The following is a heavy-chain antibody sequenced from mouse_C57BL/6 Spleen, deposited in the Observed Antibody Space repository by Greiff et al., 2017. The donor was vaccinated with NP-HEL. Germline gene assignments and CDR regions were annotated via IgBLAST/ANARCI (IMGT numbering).Heavy chain of an antibody. CDR3: ARDQGNPYYFDY. D-gene: IGHD2-1*01. V-gene: IGHV3-6*01. CDR2: ISYDGSN. Sequence: ESGPGLVKPSQSLSLTCSVTGYSITSGYYWNWIRQFPGNKLEWMGYISYDGSNNYNPSLKNRISITRDTSKNQFFLKLNSVTTEDTATYYCARDQGNPYYFDYWGQGTTLTVSS. CDR1: GYSITSGYY. J-gene: IGHJ2*01.